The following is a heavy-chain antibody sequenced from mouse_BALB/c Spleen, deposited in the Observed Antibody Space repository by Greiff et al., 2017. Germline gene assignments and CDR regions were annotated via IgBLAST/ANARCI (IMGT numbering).Heavy chain of an antibody. J-gene: IGHJ4*01. D-gene: IGHD3-1*01. CDR1: GYSITSGYY. Sequence: EVQLQESGPGLVKPSQSLSLTCSVTGYSITSGYYWNWIRQFPGNKLEWMGYISYDGSNNYNPSLKNRISITRDTSKNQFFLKLNSVTTEDTATYYCARDGELGLRLYYYAMDYWGQGTSVTVSS. V-gene: IGHV3-6*02. CDR2: ISYDGSN. CDR3: ARDGELGLRLYYYAMDY.